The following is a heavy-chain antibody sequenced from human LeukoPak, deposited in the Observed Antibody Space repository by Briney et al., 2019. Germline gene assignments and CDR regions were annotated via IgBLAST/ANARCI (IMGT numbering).Heavy chain of an antibody. D-gene: IGHD4-17*01. CDR3: ARVKTTVSPFDY. Sequence: GASVEVSCKASGYTFTGYYMHWVRQAPGQGLEWMGWINPNSGGTNYAQKFQGRVTMTRDTSISTAYMELSRLRSDDTAVYYCARVKTTVSPFDYWGQGTLVTVSS. CDR1: GYTFTGYY. J-gene: IGHJ4*02. CDR2: INPNSGGT. V-gene: IGHV1-2*02.